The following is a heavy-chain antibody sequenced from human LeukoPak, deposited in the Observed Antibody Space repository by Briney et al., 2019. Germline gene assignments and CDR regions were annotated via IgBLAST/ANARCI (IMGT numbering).Heavy chain of an antibody. V-gene: IGHV4-59*08. CDR3: ARHQRGDGYNR. CDR1: GVSISSYY. CDR2: IYYSGST. Sequence: PSETLSLTCTVSGVSISSYYWSWIRQPPGKGLEWIVDIYYSGSTNYNPSLTSRVTISVDTSKNQFSLKLSSVTAADTAVYYCARHQRGDGYNRWGQGTLVTVSS. D-gene: IGHD5-24*01. J-gene: IGHJ4*02.